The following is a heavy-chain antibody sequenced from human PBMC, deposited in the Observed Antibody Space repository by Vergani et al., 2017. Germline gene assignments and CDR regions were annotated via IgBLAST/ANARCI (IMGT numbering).Heavy chain of an antibody. CDR2: IRNKALSYTT. D-gene: IGHD2-2*01. CDR3: ARPNGASSWIDS. V-gene: IGHV3-72*01. Sequence: EVQLLESGGDLVQPGGSLRLSCTASGFIFSTYAMSWVRQAPGKGLEWVGRIRNKALSYTTEYAASVKDRFTISREDSTSTLYLQMNSLKTEDTAVYYCARPNGASSWIDSWGQGALVTVSS. CDR1: GFIFSTYA. J-gene: IGHJ5*01.